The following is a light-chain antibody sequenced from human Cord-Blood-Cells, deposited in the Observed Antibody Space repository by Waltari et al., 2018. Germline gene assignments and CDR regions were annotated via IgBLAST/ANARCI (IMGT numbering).Light chain of an antibody. Sequence: QSALTQPASVSGSPGQSITISCTGTSSDVGSYNLVSWYQQHPGKAPKLMIYEGSKRPSVVSNRVSGSKSGNTASLTSSGLQAEDEADYYCCSYAGSSTVFGGGTKLTVL. CDR1: SSDVGSYNL. J-gene: IGLJ2*01. CDR3: CSYAGSSTV. V-gene: IGLV2-23*01. CDR2: EGS.